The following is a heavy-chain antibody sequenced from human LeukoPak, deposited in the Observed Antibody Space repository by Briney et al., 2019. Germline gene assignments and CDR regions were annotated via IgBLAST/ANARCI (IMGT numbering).Heavy chain of an antibody. CDR1: GCTFTGYY. D-gene: IGHD1-1*01. CDR3: ASWDWNPNYYFDY. Sequence: GASVKVSCKTSGCTFTGYYMHWVRQAPGQGLEWMGRINPNSGGTNYAQKFQGRVTMTRDTSITTAYMELSSLRSDDTAVYYCASWDWNPNYYFDYWGQGTLVTVSS. J-gene: IGHJ4*02. CDR2: INPNSGGT. V-gene: IGHV1-2*06.